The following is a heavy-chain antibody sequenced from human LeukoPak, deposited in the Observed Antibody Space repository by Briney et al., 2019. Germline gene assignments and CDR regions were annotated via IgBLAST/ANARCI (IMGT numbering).Heavy chain of an antibody. CDR1: THTFTDYY. J-gene: IGHJ5*02. V-gene: IGHV1-2*02. CDR2: INPKSGGT. Sequence: GASVKVSCKPSTHTFTDYYVHWVRQAPGQGLEWMGWINPKSGGTKFVHKFQGRVTMTRDTSISTVYMEMSRLRSDDTAIYYCAGLSNVAARPGWFDPWGQGTLVTVSS. CDR3: AGLSNVAARPGWFDP. D-gene: IGHD6-6*01.